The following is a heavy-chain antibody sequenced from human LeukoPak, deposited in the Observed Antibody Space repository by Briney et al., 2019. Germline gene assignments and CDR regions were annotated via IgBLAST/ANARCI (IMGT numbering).Heavy chain of an antibody. Sequence: AGGSLRLSCAASGFTFSNYAMHWVRQAPGKGLEWVSYISSSGSTIYYADSVKGRFTISRGNAKNSLYLQMNSLRAEDTAVYYCARPHPGGYIDYWGQGTLVTVSS. CDR3: ARPHPGGYIDY. D-gene: IGHD2-15*01. J-gene: IGHJ4*02. CDR2: ISSSGSTI. V-gene: IGHV3-48*03. CDR1: GFTFSNYA.